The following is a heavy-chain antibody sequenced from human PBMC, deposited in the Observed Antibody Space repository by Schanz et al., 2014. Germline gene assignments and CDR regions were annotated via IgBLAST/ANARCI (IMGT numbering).Heavy chain of an antibody. V-gene: IGHV4-30-4*07. CDR3: YGMDV. Sequence: QVQLQESGPGLVKPSQTLSLTCAVSGGSISSGGYSWSWIRQPPGKGLEWIGYIFFRGSTYYNPSLKSRVTIPIDPSKNQFSLRLTSVTAADTAVYYCYGMDVWGQGTTVTVSS. CDR1: GGSISSGGYS. CDR2: IFFRGST. J-gene: IGHJ6*02.